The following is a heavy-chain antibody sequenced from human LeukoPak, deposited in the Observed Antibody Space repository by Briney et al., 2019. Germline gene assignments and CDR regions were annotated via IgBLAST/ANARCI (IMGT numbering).Heavy chain of an antibody. D-gene: IGHD3-3*01. CDR1: GYTFTSYD. CDR2: MNPNSGNT. CDR3: ARGRVPQKRITIFGVVTRPGIYYGMDV. J-gene: IGHJ6*02. Sequence: ASVKVSCKASGYTFTSYDINWVRQATGQGLGWVGWMNPNSGNTGYAQKFQGRVTMTRNTSISTAYMELSSLRSEDTAVYYCARGRVPQKRITIFGVVTRPGIYYGMDVWGQGTTVTVSS. V-gene: IGHV1-8*01.